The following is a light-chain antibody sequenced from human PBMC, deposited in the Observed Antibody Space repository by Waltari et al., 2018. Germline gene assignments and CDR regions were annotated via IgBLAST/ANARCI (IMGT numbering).Light chain of an antibody. Sequence: QPVLTQPPSVSGAPGQRVTIACTGSSSNLGANYHVHWYQQLPGTAPKLLIYVNNNRPSGVPDRFSGSKSGTSASLAITGLQAEDEADYYCQSYDSSLSAYVFGAGTKVTVL. J-gene: IGLJ1*01. CDR3: QSYDSSLSAYV. V-gene: IGLV1-40*01. CDR2: VNN. CDR1: SSNLGANYH.